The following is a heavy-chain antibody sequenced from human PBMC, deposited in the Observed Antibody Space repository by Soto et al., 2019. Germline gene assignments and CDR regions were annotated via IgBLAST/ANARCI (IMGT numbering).Heavy chain of an antibody. J-gene: IGHJ3*02. D-gene: IGHD2-21*01. CDR3: ARGVSAFDI. CDR1: GFSLRTSGMC. V-gene: IGHV2-70*01. Sequence: SGPTLVNPTETLTLTCTFSGFSLRTSGMCVSWIRQPPGKALEWLALIDWDDDRYYTTSLKTRLTISKDTSKNQVVRTMTNMDPVDTVTYYCARGVSAFDIWGQGTMVTVSS. CDR2: IDWDDDR.